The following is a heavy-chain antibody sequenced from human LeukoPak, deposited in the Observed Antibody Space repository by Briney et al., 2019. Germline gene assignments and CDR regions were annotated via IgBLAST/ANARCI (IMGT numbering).Heavy chain of an antibody. D-gene: IGHD2-8*01. Sequence: SETLSLTCTVSGGSISSYYWSWIRQPPGKGLEWIGYIYYSGSTNYNPSLKSRVTISVDTSKNQFSLKLSSVTAADMAVYYCARSTKSRYCTNGVCYTGGAFDYWGQGTLATVSS. V-gene: IGHV4-59*01. CDR1: GGSISSYY. CDR3: ARSTKSRYCTNGVCYTGGAFDY. CDR2: IYYSGST. J-gene: IGHJ4*02.